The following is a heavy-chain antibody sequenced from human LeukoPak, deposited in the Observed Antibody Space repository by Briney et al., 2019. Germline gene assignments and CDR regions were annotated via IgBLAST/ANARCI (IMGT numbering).Heavy chain of an antibody. D-gene: IGHD3-3*01. CDR3: ARGGGERFLEWLLSFDY. Sequence: SETLSLTCAVYGGSFSGYYWSWIRQPPGKGLEWIGEINHRGRTNYNPSLKRRVTISVATSKNQFSLKLSSVTAADTAVYYCARGGGERFLEWLLSFDYWGQGTLVTVSS. J-gene: IGHJ4*02. CDR2: INHRGRT. CDR1: GGSFSGYY. V-gene: IGHV4-34*01.